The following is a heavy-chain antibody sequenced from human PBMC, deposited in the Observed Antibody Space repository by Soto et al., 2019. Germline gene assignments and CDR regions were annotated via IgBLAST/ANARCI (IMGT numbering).Heavy chain of an antibody. CDR1: GYTFTSYD. CDR3: ARGFRRDYYPAY. V-gene: IGHV1-8*01. J-gene: IGHJ4*02. CDR2: MNPNSGNT. D-gene: IGHD3-3*01. Sequence: ASVKVSCKASGYTFTSYDINWVRQATGQGLEWMGWMNPNSGNTGYAQKFQGRVTMTRNTSIGTAYMELSSLRSEDTAVYYCARGFRRDYYPAYWGQGTLVTVSS.